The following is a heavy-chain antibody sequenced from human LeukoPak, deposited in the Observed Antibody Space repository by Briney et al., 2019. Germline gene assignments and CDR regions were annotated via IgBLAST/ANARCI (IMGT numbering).Heavy chain of an antibody. D-gene: IGHD1-26*01. V-gene: IGHV4-59*08. Sequence: SETLSLTCTVSGGSISSYYWSWIRQPPGKGLEWIGYLYNSGSTNYNPSLKSRVTISVDTSKTQFSLRLSSVTAADTAVYYCARRSDADWYFDVWGRGTMVTVSS. CDR1: GGSISSYY. J-gene: IGHJ2*01. CDR3: ARRSDADWYFDV. CDR2: LYNSGST.